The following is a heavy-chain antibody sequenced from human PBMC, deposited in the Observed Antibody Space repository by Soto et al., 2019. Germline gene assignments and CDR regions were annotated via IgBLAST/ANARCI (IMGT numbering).Heavy chain of an antibody. CDR1: GFTFSSYG. D-gene: IGHD2-2*01. Sequence: HPGGSLRLSCAASGFTFSSYGMHWVRQAPGKGLEWVAVIWYDGSNKYYADSVKGRFTISRDNSKNTLYLQMNSLRAEDTAVYYCARNSQVPAARLQHYYYMDVWGKGTTVTVSS. V-gene: IGHV3-33*01. CDR3: ARNSQVPAARLQHYYYMDV. J-gene: IGHJ6*03. CDR2: IWYDGSNK.